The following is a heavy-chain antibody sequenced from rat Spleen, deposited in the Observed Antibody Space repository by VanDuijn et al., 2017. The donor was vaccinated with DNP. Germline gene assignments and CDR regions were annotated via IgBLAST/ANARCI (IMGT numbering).Heavy chain of an antibody. Sequence: EVQLVESGGGLIQPGRSLKLSCAASGFTFSDYNMAWVRQAPKKGLEWVATISTGGGNTYYRDSVTGRFTISRDNAEDTLFLQMNSLRSEDTATYYCTRATGFDYWGQGVMVTVSS. CDR1: GFTFSDYN. D-gene: IGHD4-2*01. V-gene: IGHV5S23*01. CDR3: TRATGFDY. J-gene: IGHJ2*01. CDR2: ISTGGGNT.